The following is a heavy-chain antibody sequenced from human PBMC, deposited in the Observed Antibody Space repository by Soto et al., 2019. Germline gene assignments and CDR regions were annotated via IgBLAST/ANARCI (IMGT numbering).Heavy chain of an antibody. CDR2: ISSNGGST. D-gene: IGHD3-22*01. V-gene: IGHV3-64D*06. CDR1: GFTFSSYA. CDR3: VNLVVSGVDYYDSSGQDDY. J-gene: IGHJ4*02. Sequence: VGSLRLSCSASGFTFSSYAMHWVRQAPGKGLEYVSAISSNGGSTYYADSVKGRFTISRDNSKNTLYLQMSSLRAEDTAVYYCVNLVVSGVDYYDSSGQDDYWGQGTLVTVSS.